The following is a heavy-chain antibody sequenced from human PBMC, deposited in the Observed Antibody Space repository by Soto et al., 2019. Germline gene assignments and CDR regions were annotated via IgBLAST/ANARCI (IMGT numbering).Heavy chain of an antibody. CDR3: ARLTSSDSSSWYGDAFDI. V-gene: IGHV4-31*03. J-gene: IGHJ3*02. Sequence: SETLSLTCTVSGGSISSGGYYWSWIRQHPGKGLEWIGYIYYSGSTYYNPSLKSRVTISVDTSKNHFSLKLSSVTAADTAVYYCARLTSSDSSSWYGDAFDIWGQGTMVTVSS. CDR2: IYYSGST. D-gene: IGHD6-13*01. CDR1: GGSISSGGYY.